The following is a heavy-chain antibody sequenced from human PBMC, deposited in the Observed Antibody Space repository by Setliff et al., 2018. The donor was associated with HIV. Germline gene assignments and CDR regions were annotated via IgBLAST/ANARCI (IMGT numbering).Heavy chain of an antibody. Sequence: SVKVSCKASGGTFSSYAISWVRQAPGQGLEWMGGIIPIFGTANYAQKFQGRVTITADESTSTAYMELSRLRSDDTAVYYCARWSSGWSYFDFWGQGTLVTVSS. J-gene: IGHJ4*02. CDR1: GGTFSSYA. D-gene: IGHD6-19*01. CDR2: IIPIFGTA. V-gene: IGHV1-69*13. CDR3: ARWSSGWSYFDF.